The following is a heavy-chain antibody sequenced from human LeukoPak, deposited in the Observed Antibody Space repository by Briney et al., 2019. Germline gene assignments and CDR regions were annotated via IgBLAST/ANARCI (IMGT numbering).Heavy chain of an antibody. V-gene: IGHV3-30*18. Sequence: GRSLRLSCAASGFTFSSFFMHWVRLAPGKGLEWVAVMSDDGSKKYYANSVKGRFTISRDNSKNTLYLQMNSLGAEDTAVYYCAKDDNDYGFDYWGQGTLDTVSS. CDR1: GFTFSSFF. CDR3: AKDDNDYGFDY. J-gene: IGHJ4*02. CDR2: MSDDGSKK. D-gene: IGHD4-17*01.